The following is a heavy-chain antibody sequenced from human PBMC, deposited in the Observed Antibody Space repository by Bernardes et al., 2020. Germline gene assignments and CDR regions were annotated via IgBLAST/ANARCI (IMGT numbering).Heavy chain of an antibody. Sequence: SETLSLTCAVYGGSFSGYYWSWIHQPPGKGLEWIGEINHSGSTNYNPSLKSRVTISVDTSRNQFSLRLSVTAADTAVYYCARHLNPNYYDSSGYLMEAFDYWGQGTLVTVSS. CDR3: ARHLNPNYYDSSGYLMEAFDY. V-gene: IGHV4-34*01. CDR2: INHSGST. J-gene: IGHJ4*02. D-gene: IGHD3-22*01. CDR1: GGSFSGYY.